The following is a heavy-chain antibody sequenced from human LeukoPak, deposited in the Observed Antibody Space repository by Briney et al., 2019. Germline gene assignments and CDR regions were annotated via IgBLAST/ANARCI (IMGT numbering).Heavy chain of an antibody. Sequence: PGRSLRLSCAASGFTFSDYYMSWIRQAPGKGLEWVSYISSSGSTIYYADSVKGRFTISRDNAKNSLYLQMNSLRAEDTAVYYCARRLYCSGGSCSAFDYWGQGTLVTVSS. CDR1: GFTFSDYY. CDR3: ARRLYCSGGSCSAFDY. J-gene: IGHJ4*02. V-gene: IGHV3-11*01. D-gene: IGHD2-15*01. CDR2: ISSSGSTI.